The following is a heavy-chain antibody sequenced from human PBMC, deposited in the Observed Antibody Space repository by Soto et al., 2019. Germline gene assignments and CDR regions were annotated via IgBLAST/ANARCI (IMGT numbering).Heavy chain of an antibody. CDR1: GFTFSSYA. CDR3: SSYYYYYMDV. J-gene: IGHJ6*03. V-gene: IGHV3-23*01. Sequence: EVQLLESGGGLVQPGGSLRLSCAASGFTFSSYAMSWVRQAPGKGLEWVSAIIGSGGSTYYADSVKGRFTISRDNSKNTLYLQMNSLRAEDTAVYYCSSYYYYYMDVWGKGTTVTVSS. CDR2: IIGSGGST.